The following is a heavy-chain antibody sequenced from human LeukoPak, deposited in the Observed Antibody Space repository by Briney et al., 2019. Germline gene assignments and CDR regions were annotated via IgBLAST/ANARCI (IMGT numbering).Heavy chain of an antibody. CDR2: INPNSGGT. D-gene: IGHD3-10*01. Sequence: ASVKVSCKASGYTFTGYYMHWVRQAPGRGLEWMGWINPNSGGTNYAQKFQGRVTMTRDTSISTAYMELSRLRSDDTAVYYCARDPAHPYGSGSYLPWGYYYYGMDVWGQGTTVTVSS. J-gene: IGHJ6*02. V-gene: IGHV1-2*02. CDR1: GYTFTGYY. CDR3: ARDPAHPYGSGSYLPWGYYYYGMDV.